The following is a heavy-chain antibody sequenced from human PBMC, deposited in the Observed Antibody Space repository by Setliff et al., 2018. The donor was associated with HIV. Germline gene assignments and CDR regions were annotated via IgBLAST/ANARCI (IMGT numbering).Heavy chain of an antibody. CDR1: GGSISSSSYY. CDR3: ARHPTYGDYVRFDY. CDR2: IYYSGST. V-gene: IGHV4-39*01. Sequence: SSETLSLTCTVSGGSISSSSYYWGWIRQPPGKGLEWIGSIYYSGSTYYNPSLKSRVTISVDTSKNQFSLKLRSVTAADTAVYYCARHPTYGDYVRFDYWGQGTLVTVSS. J-gene: IGHJ4*02. D-gene: IGHD4-17*01.